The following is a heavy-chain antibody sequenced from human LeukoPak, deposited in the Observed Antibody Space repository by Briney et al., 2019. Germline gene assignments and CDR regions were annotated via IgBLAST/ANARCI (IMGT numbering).Heavy chain of an antibody. CDR2: ISGSDGST. Sequence: GGSLRLSCAASGFTFSSYAMSWVRQAPGKGLEWVSAISGSDGSTYYADSVKGRFTISRDNSKNTLYLQMNSLRAEDTAVYCCAKDQWLRTIGVFDYWGQGTLVTVSS. J-gene: IGHJ4*02. CDR3: AKDQWLRTIGVFDY. CDR1: GFTFSSYA. D-gene: IGHD5-12*01. V-gene: IGHV3-23*01.